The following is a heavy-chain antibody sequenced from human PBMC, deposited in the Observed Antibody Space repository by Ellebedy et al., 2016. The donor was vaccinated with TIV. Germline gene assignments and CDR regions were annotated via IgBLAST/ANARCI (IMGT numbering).Heavy chain of an antibody. Sequence: MPSETLSLTCTVSGDSISSSSFFWGWIRQPPGKGLEWIGSIYYSGSTYYSPSLKSRVTISVDTSKNQFSLNLSSVTAADTALYYCAKNSYASGQWGQGTLVTVSS. CDR1: GDSISSSSFF. CDR3: AKNSYASGQ. D-gene: IGHD3-16*01. CDR2: IYYSGST. V-gene: IGHV4-39*07. J-gene: IGHJ4*02.